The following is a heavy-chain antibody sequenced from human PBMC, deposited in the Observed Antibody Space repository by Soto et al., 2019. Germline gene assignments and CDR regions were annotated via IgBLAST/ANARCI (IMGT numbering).Heavy chain of an antibody. CDR3: AKDGGWSLAVAGLFDY. D-gene: IGHD6-19*01. Sequence: EVHLLEYGGGLVQPGGSLRLSCVVSGSTFSSDDMSWVRPAPGRGLEWVSGISDSGGSTYYADSVKGRFTISRDNAKNTLYLQMKSLRVEDTALYYCAKDGGWSLAVAGLFDYWGPGTQVTVSS. CDR1: GSTFSSDD. V-gene: IGHV3-23*01. J-gene: IGHJ4*02. CDR2: ISDSGGST.